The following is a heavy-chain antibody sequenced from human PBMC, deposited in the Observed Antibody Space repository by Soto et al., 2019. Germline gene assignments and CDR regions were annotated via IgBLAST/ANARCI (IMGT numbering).Heavy chain of an antibody. Sequence: GGSLRLSCAASWFTFDDFAMHWVRRAPGKGLEWVSGISWHSGKIAYADSVRGRFTISRDNAKNSLYLQMNSLRTEDTALYYCARDIGYSGFNGLDPWGQGTLVTVSS. V-gene: IGHV3-9*01. D-gene: IGHD5-12*01. CDR1: WFTFDDFA. CDR2: ISWHSGKI. J-gene: IGHJ5*02. CDR3: ARDIGYSGFNGLDP.